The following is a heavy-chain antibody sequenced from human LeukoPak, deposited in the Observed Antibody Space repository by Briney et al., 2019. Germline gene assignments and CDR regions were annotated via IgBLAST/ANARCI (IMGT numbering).Heavy chain of an antibody. J-gene: IGHJ5*02. D-gene: IGHD6-13*01. CDR3: ARALFPDSSRGGDWFDP. Sequence: GESLKISCKGSGYSFTSYWIGWVRQMPGKGLEWMGIIYPGDSDTRYNPSFQGQVTISADKSISTAYLQWSSLKASDTAMYYCARALFPDSSRGGDWFDPWGQGTLVTVSS. CDR2: IYPGDSDT. V-gene: IGHV5-51*01. CDR1: GYSFTSYW.